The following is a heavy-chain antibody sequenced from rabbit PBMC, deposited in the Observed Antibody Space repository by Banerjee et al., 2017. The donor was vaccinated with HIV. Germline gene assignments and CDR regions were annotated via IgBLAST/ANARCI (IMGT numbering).Heavy chain of an antibody. D-gene: IGHD4-1*01. CDR2: IVVAKGNT. V-gene: IGHV1S7*01. CDR1: GFSLSSDD. CDR3: VKDYSGWGADL. Sequence: QSLEESGGGLVKPEGSLTLTCKASGFSLSSDDMSWVRQAPGKGLERIGVIVVAKGNTYYASWVNGRFTISSDNAQNTVFLQLHSLTAADTATYFCVKDYSGWGADLWGPGTLVTVS. J-gene: IGHJ4*01.